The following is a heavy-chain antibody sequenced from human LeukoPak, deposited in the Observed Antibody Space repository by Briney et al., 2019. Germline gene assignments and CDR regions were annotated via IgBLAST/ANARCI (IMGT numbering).Heavy chain of an antibody. CDR3: ARADGTGGPYDY. CDR1: GFTVSSNY. Sequence: GGSLRLSCAVSGFTVSSNYMRWVRQAPGKELEWVSVIYSGGSTHYADSVKGRFTISRDNSKNTLFLQMNSLRAEDTAVYYCARADGTGGPYDYWGQGTLVTVSS. J-gene: IGHJ4*02. V-gene: IGHV3-53*01. D-gene: IGHD3/OR15-3a*01. CDR2: IYSGGST.